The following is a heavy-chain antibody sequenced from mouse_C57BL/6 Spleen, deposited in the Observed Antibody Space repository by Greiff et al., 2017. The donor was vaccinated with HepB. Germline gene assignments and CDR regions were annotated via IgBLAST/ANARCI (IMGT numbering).Heavy chain of an antibody. Sequence: QVQLKESGAELVRPGTSVKMSCKASGYTFTNYWIGWAKQRPGHGLEWIGDIYPGGGYTNYNEKFKGKATLTADKSSSTAYMQFSSLTSEDSAIYYCARETGTACFDVWGTGTTVTVSS. V-gene: IGHV1-63*01. CDR2: IYPGGGYT. D-gene: IGHD4-1*01. CDR1: GYTFTNYW. CDR3: ARETGTACFDV. J-gene: IGHJ1*03.